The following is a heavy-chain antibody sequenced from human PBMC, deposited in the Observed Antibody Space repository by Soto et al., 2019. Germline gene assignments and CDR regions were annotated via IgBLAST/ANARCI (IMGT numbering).Heavy chain of an antibody. V-gene: IGHV4-59*01. D-gene: IGHD4-17*01. J-gene: IGHJ6*02. CDR2: IYYSGST. Sequence: PSETLSLTCTVSGGSISSYYWSWIRQPPGKGLEWIGYIYYSGSTNYNPSLKSRVTISVDTSKNQFSLKLSSVTAADTAVYYCARDGGLRYYYYGMDVWGQGTTVTVSS. CDR1: GGSISSYY. CDR3: ARDGGLRYYYYGMDV.